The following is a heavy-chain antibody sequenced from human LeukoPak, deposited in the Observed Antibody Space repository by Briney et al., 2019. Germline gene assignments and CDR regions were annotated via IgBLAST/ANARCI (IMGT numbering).Heavy chain of an antibody. D-gene: IGHD2-2*01. V-gene: IGHV1-46*01. J-gene: IGHJ4*02. Sequence: ASVKVSCKASGYTFTSYYMHWVRQAPGQGLEWMGIINPSGGSTSYAQKFRGRVTMTRDTSTSTVYMELSSLRSEDTAVYYCARDLPDCSSTSCYAKYYFDYWGQGTLVTVSS. CDR3: ARDLPDCSSTSCYAKYYFDY. CDR1: GYTFTSYY. CDR2: INPSGGST.